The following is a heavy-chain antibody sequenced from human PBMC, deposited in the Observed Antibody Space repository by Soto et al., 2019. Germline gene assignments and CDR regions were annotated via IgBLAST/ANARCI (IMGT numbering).Heavy chain of an antibody. CDR2: FYYSGIT. CDR3: AGPGGPGGDWSAP. D-gene: IGHD3-10*01. Sequence: SETLSLTCTVSGGPIRRRGYYWSWIRHRPGEGLEWIGFFYYSGITDYNPSLRSRVTISADTSRNQVFLNMYSVTAADTAVYYWAGPGGPGGDWSAPGGKETLATFPS. J-gene: IGHJ5*02. V-gene: IGHV4-31*03. CDR1: GGPIRRRGYY.